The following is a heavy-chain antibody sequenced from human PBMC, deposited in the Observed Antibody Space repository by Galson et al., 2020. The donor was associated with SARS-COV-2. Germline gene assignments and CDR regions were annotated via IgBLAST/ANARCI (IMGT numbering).Heavy chain of an antibody. CDR3: TRGLRGFLEWFGMDV. CDR1: GFSFRSYW. CDR2: IDPDGSEN. J-gene: IGHJ6*02. V-gene: IGHV3-7*03. Sequence: GGSLRLSCAASGFSFRSYWMIWVRQAPGNGLEWVANIDPDGSENDYVDSVKGRFSISRDNVKNSLSLQMNSLRAEDTAVYYCTRGLRGFLEWFGMDVWGQGTTVIVSS. D-gene: IGHD3-3*01.